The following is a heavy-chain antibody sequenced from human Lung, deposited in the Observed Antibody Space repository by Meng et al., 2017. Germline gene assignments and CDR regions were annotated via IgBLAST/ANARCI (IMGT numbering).Heavy chain of an antibody. D-gene: IGHD2-21*01. CDR3: TKNDFYCLGY. J-gene: IGHJ4*02. V-gene: IGHV4-4*02. CDR1: GGSISSDNW. CDR2: IYHSGST. Sequence: QGQLKESGLGLVKPSGTLSLTCAVSGGSISSDNWWSWVRQPTGKGLEWIGEIYHSGSTNYNPSLKSRITISVDKPKNQFSLTLSSVTAADTAVYYCTKNDFYCLGYWGQGTLVTVSS.